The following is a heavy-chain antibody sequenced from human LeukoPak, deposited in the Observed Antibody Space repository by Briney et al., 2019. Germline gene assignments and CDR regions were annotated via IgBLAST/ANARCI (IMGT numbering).Heavy chain of an antibody. CDR3: ARDCSSCWYNWFDP. V-gene: IGHV6-1*01. J-gene: IGHJ5*02. Sequence: SQTLSLTCAISGDSVSSNSAAWNWIRQSPSRGLEWLGRKYYRSKWYNDYAVSVKSRITIYPDTSKNQFSPRLNSVTPEDTAVYYCARDCSSCWYNWFDPWGQGTLVTVSS. CDR2: KYYRSKWYN. D-gene: IGHD6-13*01. CDR1: GDSVSSNSAA.